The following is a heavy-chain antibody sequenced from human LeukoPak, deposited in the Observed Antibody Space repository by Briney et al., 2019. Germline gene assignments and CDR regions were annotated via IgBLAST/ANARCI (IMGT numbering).Heavy chain of an antibody. CDR2: VSGSGGST. CDR1: GFTFSGYA. Sequence: PGASLRLSCAASGFTFSGYAMSWVRQAPGKGLEWVSAVSGSGGSTYYADSVKGRFTISRDNSKNTLYLQMNSLRAEDTAVYYCAKYELSSGWPHFDYWGQGTLVTVSS. D-gene: IGHD6-19*01. V-gene: IGHV3-23*01. J-gene: IGHJ4*02. CDR3: AKYELSSGWPHFDY.